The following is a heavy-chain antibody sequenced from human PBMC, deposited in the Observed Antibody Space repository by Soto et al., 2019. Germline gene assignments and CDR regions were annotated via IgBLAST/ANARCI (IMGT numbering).Heavy chain of an antibody. CDR3: ARPHCSGGSCYSRDFYYYYGMDV. Sequence: QVQLVQSGAEVKKPGASVKVSCKASGYTFTSYGISWVRQAPGQGLEWMGWISAYNGNTNYAQQFKGRVTMTADTSTSTAYMEVRSLRSDDTAVYYCARPHCSGGSCYSRDFYYYYGMDVWGQGTTVTVSS. J-gene: IGHJ6*02. CDR1: GYTFTSYG. D-gene: IGHD2-15*01. V-gene: IGHV1-18*04. CDR2: ISAYNGNT.